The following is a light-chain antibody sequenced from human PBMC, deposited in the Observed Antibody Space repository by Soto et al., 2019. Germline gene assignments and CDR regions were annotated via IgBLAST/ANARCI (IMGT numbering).Light chain of an antibody. V-gene: IGLV2-14*01. CDR3: SSYTSSSTLVV. Sequence: QSALTQPASVSGSPGQSITISCTGTSSDVGDYNYVSWYQQHPGKVPKLMIYDVSNRPSGVSNRFSGSKSGNTASLTISGLQAEDEADYYCSSYTSSSTLVVFGTGTKVTVL. CDR1: SSDVGDYNY. J-gene: IGLJ1*01. CDR2: DVS.